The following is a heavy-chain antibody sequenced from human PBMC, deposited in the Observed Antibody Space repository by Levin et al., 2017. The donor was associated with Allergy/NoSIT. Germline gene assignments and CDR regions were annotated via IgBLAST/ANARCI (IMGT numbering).Heavy chain of an antibody. CDR1: GGTFSSYA. Sequence: ASVKVSCKASGGTFSSYAISWVRQAPGQGLEWMGRIIPILDIANCAQKFQGRVTITADKSTSTAYMELSSLRSEDTAVYYCARTQDIVVVPAATGYGMDGWGQGTTVTVSS. J-gene: IGHJ6*02. CDR2: IIPILDIA. CDR3: ARTQDIVVVPAATGYGMDG. V-gene: IGHV1-69*04. D-gene: IGHD2-2*01.